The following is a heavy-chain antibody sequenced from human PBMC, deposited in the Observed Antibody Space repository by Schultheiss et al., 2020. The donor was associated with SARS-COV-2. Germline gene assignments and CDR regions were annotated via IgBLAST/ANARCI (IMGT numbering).Heavy chain of an antibody. CDR2: IYHSGST. CDR3: ARDPSGSYPLCYFDL. CDR1: GGSISSGGYY. J-gene: IGHJ2*01. V-gene: IGHV4-39*07. Sequence: SETLSLTCAVSGGSISSGGYYWGWIRQPPGKGLEWIGSIYHSGSTYYNPSLKSRVTISVDTSKNQFSLKLSSVTAADTAVYYCARDPSGSYPLCYFDLWGRGTLVTVSS. D-gene: IGHD1-26*01.